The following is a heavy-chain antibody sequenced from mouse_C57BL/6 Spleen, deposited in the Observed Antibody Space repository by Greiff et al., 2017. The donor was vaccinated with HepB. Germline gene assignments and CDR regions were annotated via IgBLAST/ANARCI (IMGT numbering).Heavy chain of an antibody. V-gene: IGHV1-64*01. D-gene: IGHD1-1*01. J-gene: IGHJ1*03. CDR2: IHPNSGST. CDR3: VNKGRGYYYGSTFDWYFDV. CDR1: GYTFTSYW. Sequence: QVQLQQPGAELVKPGASVKLSCKASGYTFTSYWMHWVKQRPGQGLEWIGMIHPNSGSTNYNEKFKSKATLTVDKSSSTAYMQLSSLTSEDSAVYYCVNKGRGYYYGSTFDWYFDVWGTGTTVTVSS.